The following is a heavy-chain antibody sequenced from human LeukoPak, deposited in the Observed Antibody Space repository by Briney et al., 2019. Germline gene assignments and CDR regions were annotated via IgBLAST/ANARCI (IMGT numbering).Heavy chain of an antibody. V-gene: IGHV3-21*01. D-gene: IGHD2-2*02. CDR2: ISSSSSYI. CDR1: GFTFSSYS. Sequence: GGSLRLSCAASGFTFSSYSMNWVRQAPGKGLEWVSSISSSSSYIYYADSVKGRFTISRDNAKNSLYLQINSLRAEDTAVYYCARGELYRVFDYWGQGTLVTVSS. CDR3: ARGELYRVFDY. J-gene: IGHJ4*02.